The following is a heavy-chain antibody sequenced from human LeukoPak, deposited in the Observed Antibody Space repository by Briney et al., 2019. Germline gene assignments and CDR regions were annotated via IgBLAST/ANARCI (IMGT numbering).Heavy chain of an antibody. V-gene: IGHV4-34*01. D-gene: IGHD5-18*01. CDR2: INHSGST. Sequence: PSETLSLTCAVYGGSFSGYYWSWIRQPPGKGLEWIGEINHSGSTNYNPSLKSRVTISVDTSKNQFSLKLSSVPAADTAVYYCARGRLAIAATVKGTRALDYWGQGTLVTVSS. CDR1: GGSFSGYY. CDR3: ARGRLAIAATVKGTRALDY. J-gene: IGHJ4*02.